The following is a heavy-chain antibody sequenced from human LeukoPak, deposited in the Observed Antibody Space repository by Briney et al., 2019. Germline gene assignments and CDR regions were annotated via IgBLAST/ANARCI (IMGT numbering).Heavy chain of an antibody. J-gene: IGHJ6*02. V-gene: IGHV1-69*13. Sequence: GASVNVSCTASGGTFSSYAISWVRQAPGQGLEWMGGIIPIFGTANYAQKFQGRVTITADESTSTAYMELSSLRSEDTAVYYCARVFDGSGSYWYYYYGMDVWGQGTTVTVSS. D-gene: IGHD3-10*01. CDR3: ARVFDGSGSYWYYYYGMDV. CDR1: GGTFSSYA. CDR2: IIPIFGTA.